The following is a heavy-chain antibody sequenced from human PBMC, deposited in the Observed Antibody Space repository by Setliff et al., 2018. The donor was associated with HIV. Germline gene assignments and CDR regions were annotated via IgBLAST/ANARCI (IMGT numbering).Heavy chain of an antibody. Sequence: PSETLSLTCTVSGYPISSGYYWGWIRQPPGKGLEWIGIIYYRGSAYYDLSLKSRVTLSVDTSKNSFSLNLTSVTAADTAVYFCARARGPPLPVLDLWGQGTLVTVSS. J-gene: IGHJ5*02. CDR2: IYYRGSA. CDR3: ARARGPPLPVLDL. CDR1: GYPISSGYY. V-gene: IGHV4-38-2*02. D-gene: IGHD3-10*01.